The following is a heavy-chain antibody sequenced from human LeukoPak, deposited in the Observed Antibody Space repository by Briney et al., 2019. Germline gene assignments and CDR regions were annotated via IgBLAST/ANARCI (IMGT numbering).Heavy chain of an antibody. CDR1: GYTFTNNW. Sequence: ASVKVSCKASGYTFTNNWMHWVRQAPGQGPEWMGSISPTGGSTAYAQKFQGRVTLTRDMSTSTDYLELSSLRSEDTAVYYCARDNSVRDEAWWFYPWGQGTLVTVSS. CDR2: ISPTGGST. J-gene: IGHJ5*02. D-gene: IGHD5-24*01. CDR3: ARDNSVRDEAWWFYP. V-gene: IGHV1-46*01.